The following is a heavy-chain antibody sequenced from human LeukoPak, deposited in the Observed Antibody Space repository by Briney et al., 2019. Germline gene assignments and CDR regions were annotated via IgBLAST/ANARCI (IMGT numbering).Heavy chain of an antibody. CDR2: IYYSGST. CDR3: ARSDDYSNYGDFDY. J-gene: IGHJ4*02. CDR1: GGSISSYY. Sequence: PSETLSLTCTVSGGSISSYYWSWIRQPPGKGLEWIGYIYYSGSTNYNPSLKSRVTISVDTSKNQFSLKLSSLTAADTAVYYCARSDDYSNYGDFDYWGQGTLVTVSS. D-gene: IGHD4-11*01. V-gene: IGHV4-59*01.